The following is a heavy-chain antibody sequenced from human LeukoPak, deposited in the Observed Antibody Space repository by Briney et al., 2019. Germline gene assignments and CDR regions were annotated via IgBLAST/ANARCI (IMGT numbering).Heavy chain of an antibody. D-gene: IGHD5-24*01. CDR3: ARGYGVPRQRWLQLRGGENYFDY. CDR1: GGSFSGYY. Sequence: KTSETLSLTCAVYGGSFSGYYWSWIRQPPGKGLEWIGEINHSGSTNYNPSLKSRVTISVDTSKNQFSLKLSSVTAADTAVYYFARGYGVPRQRWLQLRGGENYFDYWGQGTLVTVSS. CDR2: INHSGST. V-gene: IGHV4-34*01. J-gene: IGHJ4*02.